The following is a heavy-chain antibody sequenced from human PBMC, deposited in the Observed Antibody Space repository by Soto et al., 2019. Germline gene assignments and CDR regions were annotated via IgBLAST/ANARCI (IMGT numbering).Heavy chain of an antibody. CDR2: ISGSGGST. Sequence: GGSLRLSCAASGFTFSSYAMSWVRQAPGKGLEWVSAISGSGGSTYYADSVKGRFTISRDNSKNTLYLQMNSLRAEDTAVYYCAKDRPEERGGYDSWFDPWGQGTLVTVSS. J-gene: IGHJ5*02. V-gene: IGHV3-23*01. D-gene: IGHD5-12*01. CDR1: GFTFSSYA. CDR3: AKDRPEERGGYDSWFDP.